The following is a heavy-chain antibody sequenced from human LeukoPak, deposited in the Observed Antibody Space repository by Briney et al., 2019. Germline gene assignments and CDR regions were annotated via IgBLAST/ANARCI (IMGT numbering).Heavy chain of an antibody. V-gene: IGHV4-39*01. Sequence: SETLSLTCSVSGGSISSSSYFWGWIRQPPGKGLEWIASVHYSGSTYYNPSLKSRVTISVDTSKNQFSLKLSSVTAADTAVYYCARHKDYYYSYMDVWGKGTTVTISS. CDR3: ARHKDYYYSYMDV. CDR2: VHYSGST. J-gene: IGHJ6*03. CDR1: GGSISSSSYF.